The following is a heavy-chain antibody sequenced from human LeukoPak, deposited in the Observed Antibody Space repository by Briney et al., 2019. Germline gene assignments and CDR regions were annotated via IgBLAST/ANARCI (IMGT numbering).Heavy chain of an antibody. V-gene: IGHV4-34*01. CDR3: ARDDYCSGGSCYWSVGAFDI. CDR1: GGSFSGYY. D-gene: IGHD2-15*01. Sequence: SETLSLTCAVYGGSFSGYYWSWIRQPPGKGLEWIGEINHSGSTNYNPSLKSRVTISVDTSKNQFSLKLRSVTAADTAVYYCARDDYCSGGSCYWSVGAFDIWGQGTMVTVSS. CDR2: INHSGST. J-gene: IGHJ3*02.